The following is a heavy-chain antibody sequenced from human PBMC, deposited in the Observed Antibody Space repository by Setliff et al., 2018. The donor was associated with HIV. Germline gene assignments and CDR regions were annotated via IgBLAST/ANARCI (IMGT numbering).Heavy chain of an antibody. J-gene: IGHJ4*02. CDR3: ARVGVGATVFFDY. CDR1: GFTFRNYK. V-gene: IGHV3-21*01. Sequence: GGSLRLSCAASGFTFRNYKFNWVRQAPGRGLEWVSSISIGSGGAIDYADSVRGRFTISRDNAKNSLYLQMNSLRAEDTAVYYCARVGVGATVFFDYWGQGTLVTVSS. CDR2: ISIGSGGAI. D-gene: IGHD1-26*01.